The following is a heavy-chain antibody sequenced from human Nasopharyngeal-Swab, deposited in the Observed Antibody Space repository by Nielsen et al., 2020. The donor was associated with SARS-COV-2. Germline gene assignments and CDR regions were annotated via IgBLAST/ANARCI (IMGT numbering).Heavy chain of an antibody. D-gene: IGHD3-9*01. Sequence: SETLSLTCTVSGGSITSDYWSWIRQPPGKGLEWIGYIHSSGHAMYNPSLRSRATISIDTSKTHFSLTLSSVTAADTALYYCARHPPLSGFDYWGQGTLVTVPS. CDR3: ARHPPLSGFDY. CDR2: IHSSGHA. CDR1: GGSITSDY. J-gene: IGHJ4*02. V-gene: IGHV4-59*08.